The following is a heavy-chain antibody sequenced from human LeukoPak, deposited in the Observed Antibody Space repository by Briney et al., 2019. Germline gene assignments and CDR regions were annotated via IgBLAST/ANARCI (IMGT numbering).Heavy chain of an antibody. Sequence: ASVKVSCNASGYTFTSYYIHWVRQAPGQGLEWMRIINPSGGSTNYAQKFQGRVTMTRDTSTSTVYMELSSLRSEDTAVYYCTRVPIHYYYYMDVWGKGTTVTVSS. V-gene: IGHV1-46*03. CDR1: GYTFTSYY. CDR3: TRVPIHYYYYMDV. J-gene: IGHJ6*03. CDR2: INPSGGST.